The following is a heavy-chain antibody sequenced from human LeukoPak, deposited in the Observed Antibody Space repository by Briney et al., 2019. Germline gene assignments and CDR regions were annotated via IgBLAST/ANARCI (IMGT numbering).Heavy chain of an antibody. V-gene: IGHV3-23*01. J-gene: IGHJ4*02. CDR3: TKVPLCACTGARCYHLDS. CDR1: GFPFSNYA. Sequence: GGSLRLSCAAPGFPFSNYAMYGVRQAPGKRLEWVSSITNNARDTYFADSVKGRFTVSRENSGNTLYLKMNSLRAGDTAIYYCTKVPLCACTGARCYHLDSWGQGTLVTVSS. D-gene: IGHD2-15*01. CDR2: ITNNARDT.